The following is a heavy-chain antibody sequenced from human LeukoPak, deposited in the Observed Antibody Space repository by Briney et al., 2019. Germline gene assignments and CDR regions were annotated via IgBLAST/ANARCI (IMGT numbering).Heavy chain of an antibody. CDR1: GGSITSSTW. J-gene: IGHJ4*02. CDR3: ARGGYYDSSGYYGFDY. V-gene: IGHV4-4*02. D-gene: IGHD3-22*01. CDR2: INHSGST. Sequence: SETLSLTCAVSGGSITSSTWWTWVRQPPGKGLEWIGEINHSGSTNYNPSLKSRVTISVDTSKNQFSLKLSSVTAADTAVYYCARGGYYDSSGYYGFDYWGQGTLVTVSS.